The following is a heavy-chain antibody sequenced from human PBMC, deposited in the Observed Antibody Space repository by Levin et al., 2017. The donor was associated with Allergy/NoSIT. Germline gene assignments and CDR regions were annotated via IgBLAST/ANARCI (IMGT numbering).Heavy chain of an antibody. Sequence: KSGPTLVKPTQTLTLTCSFSGFSLTTSGVGVGWIRQPPGKALECLALIYWDNDKRYSPSLRSRLTISKDTSKNQVVLTMTNMDPVDTATYFCAHRRGGYSWNGGYFDQWGQGTLVTVSS. CDR2: IYWDNDK. CDR1: GFSLTTSGVG. J-gene: IGHJ4*02. CDR3: AHRRGGYSWNGGYFDQ. V-gene: IGHV2-5*02. D-gene: IGHD1-1*01.